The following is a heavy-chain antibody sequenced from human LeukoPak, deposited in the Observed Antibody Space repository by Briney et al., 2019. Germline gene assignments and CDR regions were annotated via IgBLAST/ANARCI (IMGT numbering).Heavy chain of an antibody. V-gene: IGHV1-8*03. CDR1: GYTFTSYD. CDR2: MNPNSGNT. CDR3: ARAKRIAAAGTLKASGRDSSGWYYFDY. J-gene: IGHJ4*02. Sequence: GASVKVSCKASGYTFTSYDINWVRQATGQGLEWMGWMNPNSGNTGYAQKFQGRVTITRNTSISTAYMELSSLRSEDTAVYYCARAKRIAAAGTLKASGRDSSGWYYFDYWGQGTLVTVSS. D-gene: IGHD6-13*01.